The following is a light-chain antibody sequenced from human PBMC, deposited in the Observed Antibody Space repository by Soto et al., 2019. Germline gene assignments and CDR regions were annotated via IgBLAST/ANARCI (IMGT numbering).Light chain of an antibody. CDR3: QQYGSSPPLT. CDR1: QSISSW. CDR2: DAS. V-gene: IGKV1-5*01. Sequence: DIQMTQSPSTLSAFVGDRVTITCRASQSISSWLAWYQQKPGKAPKLLIYDASSLESGVPSRFSGSGSGTDFTLTISRLEPEDFAVYYCQQYGSSPPLTFGGGTKVDIK. J-gene: IGKJ4*01.